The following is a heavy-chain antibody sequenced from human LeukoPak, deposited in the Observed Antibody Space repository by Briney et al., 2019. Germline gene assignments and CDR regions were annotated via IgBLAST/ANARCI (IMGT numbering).Heavy chain of an antibody. CDR3: ARQYYHDSSGYPFEY. CDR1: GFTFSSYA. CDR2: TSGSGGST. V-gene: IGHV3-23*01. Sequence: QPGGSLRLSCAASGFTFSSYAMSWVRQAPGKGLEWVSATSGSGGSTYYADSVKGRFTISRDNSKNTLYLQMNSLRAEDTAVYYCARQYYHDSSGYPFEYWGQGTLVTVSS. D-gene: IGHD3-22*01. J-gene: IGHJ4*02.